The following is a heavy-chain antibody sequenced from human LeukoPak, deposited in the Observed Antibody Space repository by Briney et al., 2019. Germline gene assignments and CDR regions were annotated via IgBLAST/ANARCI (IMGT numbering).Heavy chain of an antibody. CDR2: IIPIFGTA. Sequence: SLKVSCKASGGTFSSYAISWVRQAPGQRLEWMGRIIPIFGTANYAQKFQGRATITTDESTSTAYMELSSLRSEDTAVYYCARDLATFDDYWGQGTLVTVSS. D-gene: IGHD3-16*01. V-gene: IGHV1-69*05. CDR1: GGTFSSYA. J-gene: IGHJ4*02. CDR3: ARDLATFDDY.